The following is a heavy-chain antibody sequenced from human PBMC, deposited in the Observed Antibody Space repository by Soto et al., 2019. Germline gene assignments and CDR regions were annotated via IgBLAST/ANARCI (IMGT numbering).Heavy chain of an antibody. V-gene: IGHV5-51*01. D-gene: IGHD3-22*01. CDR1: GYSFTSYW. J-gene: IGHJ3*02. CDR3: ARLYDSSGLDAFDI. CDR2: IYPGDSDT. Sequence: GASLNISCKGSGYSFTSYWIGWVRQMPGKGLEWMGIIYPGDSDTRYSPSFQGQVTISADKSISTAYLQWSSLKASDTAMYYCARLYDSSGLDAFDIWGQGTMVTVSS.